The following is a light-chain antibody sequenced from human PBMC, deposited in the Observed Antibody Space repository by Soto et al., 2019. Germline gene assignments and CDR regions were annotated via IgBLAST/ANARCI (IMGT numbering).Light chain of an antibody. Sequence: QTVVPQEPSFSVSPGRTVTLTCGLSSGSVSTSYYPSWYQQTPGQAPRTLIYSTNTRSSGVPDRFSGSIRGNKAALTITGAQADDESDYYCGLYMGSGIWVFGGGTKLTVL. CDR2: STN. CDR3: GLYMGSGIWV. J-gene: IGLJ3*02. V-gene: IGLV8-61*01. CDR1: SGSVSTSYY.